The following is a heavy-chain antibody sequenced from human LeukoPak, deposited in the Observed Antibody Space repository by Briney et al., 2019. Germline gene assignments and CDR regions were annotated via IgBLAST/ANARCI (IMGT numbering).Heavy chain of an antibody. D-gene: IGHD6-13*01. J-gene: IGHJ3*02. CDR1: GGTFSSYA. Sequence: SVKVSCKASGGTFSSYAISWVRQAPGQGLEWMGRIIPILGIANYAQKFQGRVTITADKSTSTAYMELSSLRSDDTAVYYCARDGSQQLADVFDIWGQGTMVTVSS. CDR2: IIPILGIA. CDR3: ARDGSQQLADVFDI. V-gene: IGHV1-69*04.